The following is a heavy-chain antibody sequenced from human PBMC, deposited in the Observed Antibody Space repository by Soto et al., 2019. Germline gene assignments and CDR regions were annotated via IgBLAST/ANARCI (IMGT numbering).Heavy chain of an antibody. CDR3: ARGRFTTVTRWRYSDY. D-gene: IGHD4-17*01. CDR1: GYTFTNYY. J-gene: IGHJ4*02. CDR2: INPRTGST. Sequence: ASVKVSCKASGYTFTNYYIHWVRQAPGQGLEWMGIINPRTGSTTYAQKFQGRVTLTRDTSTSTVYMDLSSLRSEDTAVYYCARGRFTTVTRWRYSDYWGKGALVPISS. V-gene: IGHV1-46*01.